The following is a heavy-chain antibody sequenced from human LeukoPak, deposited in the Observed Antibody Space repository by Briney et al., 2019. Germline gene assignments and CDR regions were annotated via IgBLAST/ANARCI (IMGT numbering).Heavy chain of an antibody. CDR2: ISGSGGGT. V-gene: IGHV3-23*01. J-gene: IGHJ3*02. CDR3: VKVDNYGGGAFDI. D-gene: IGHD2-2*03. Sequence: GGSLRLSCAASGFTFSSYAMSWVRQAPEKGLEWVSTISGSGGGTYYADSVKGRFTISRDNSKNTLYLQMSSLRVEDTAVYYCVKVDNYGGGAFDIWGQGTMVTVSS. CDR1: GFTFSSYA.